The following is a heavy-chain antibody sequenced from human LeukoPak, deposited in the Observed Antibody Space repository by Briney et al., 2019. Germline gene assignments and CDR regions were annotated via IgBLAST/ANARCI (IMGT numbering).Heavy chain of an antibody. J-gene: IGHJ4*02. CDR1: GGSISSYY. CDR2: IYYSGST. V-gene: IGHV4-59*01. D-gene: IGHD6-19*01. Sequence: SETLSLTCTVSGGSISSYYWSWIRQPPGKGLEWIGYIYYSGSTNYNPSLKSRVTISVDTSKNQFSLELSSVTAADTAVYYCARDGGEQWLVFDYWGQGTLVTVSS. CDR3: ARDGGEQWLVFDY.